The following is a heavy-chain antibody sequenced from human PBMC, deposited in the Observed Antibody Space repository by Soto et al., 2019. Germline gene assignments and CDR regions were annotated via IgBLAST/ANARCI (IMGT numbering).Heavy chain of an antibody. Sequence: QVQLVESGGGVVQPGRSLRLSCAASGFTFSSYGMHWVRQAPGKGLEWVAVIWYDGGNKYYADSVKGRFTISRDNSKNTLYLQMNSLRAEDTAVYYCAREKWYGYAFDIWGQGTMVTVSS. V-gene: IGHV3-33*01. D-gene: IGHD2-15*01. CDR3: AREKWYGYAFDI. J-gene: IGHJ3*02. CDR2: IWYDGGNK. CDR1: GFTFSSYG.